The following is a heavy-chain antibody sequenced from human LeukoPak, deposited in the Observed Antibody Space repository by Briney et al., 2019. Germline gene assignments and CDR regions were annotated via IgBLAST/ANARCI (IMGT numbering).Heavy chain of an antibody. Sequence: GESLKISCKGSGYSFSNYWIGWVRQMPGKGLEWMGIIYPADSDTRYSPSFQSQVTISADKSISTAYLQWSSLKASDTAMYYCARGASGYDYDYWGQGTLVTVSS. CDR3: ARGASGYDYDY. D-gene: IGHD5-12*01. CDR2: IYPADSDT. J-gene: IGHJ4*02. CDR1: GYSFSNYW. V-gene: IGHV5-51*01.